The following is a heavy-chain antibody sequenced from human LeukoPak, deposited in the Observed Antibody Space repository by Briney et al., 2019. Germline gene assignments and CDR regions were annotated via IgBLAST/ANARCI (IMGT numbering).Heavy chain of an antibody. Sequence: GGSLRLSCAASGFTFSSYAMHWVRQDQGKGLEWVAVVSYDGRTKYYADSVKGRFTISRDNSKNTLYLQMNSLRAEDTAVYYCAKDPWYSSGPYYYYYGMDVWGQGTTVTVSS. CDR2: VSYDGRTK. CDR3: AKDPWYSSGPYYYYYGMDV. J-gene: IGHJ6*02. V-gene: IGHV3-30*04. D-gene: IGHD6-19*01. CDR1: GFTFSSYA.